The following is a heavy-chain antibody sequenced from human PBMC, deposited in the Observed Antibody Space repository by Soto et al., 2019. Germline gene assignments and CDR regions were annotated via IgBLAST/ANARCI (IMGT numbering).Heavy chain of an antibody. CDR1: GYTFTSYG. D-gene: IGHD3-3*01. Sequence: ASVKVSCKASGYTFTSYGISWVRQAPGQGLEWMGWISAYNGNTNYAQKLQGRVTMTTDTSTSTAYMELRSLRSDDTAVYYCARDKSLRYYDLCGIWGQGTMVTVAS. CDR3: ARDKSLRYYDLCGI. J-gene: IGHJ3*02. CDR2: ISAYNGNT. V-gene: IGHV1-18*01.